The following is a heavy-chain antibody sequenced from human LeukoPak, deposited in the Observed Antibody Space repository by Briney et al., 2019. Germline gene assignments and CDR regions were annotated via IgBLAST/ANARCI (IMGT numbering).Heavy chain of an antibody. V-gene: IGHV3-21*01. J-gene: IGHJ6*04. CDR3: AELGITMIGGV. D-gene: IGHD3-10*02. CDR1: GFSFSSYN. Sequence: GGSLRLSCAASGFSFSSYNMNWVRQTPGKGLEWVSSITSSSTYTFYADSVKGRFTISRDNARNSLYLQMNSLRAEDTAVYYCAELGITMIGGVWGKGTTVTISS. CDR2: ITSSSTYT.